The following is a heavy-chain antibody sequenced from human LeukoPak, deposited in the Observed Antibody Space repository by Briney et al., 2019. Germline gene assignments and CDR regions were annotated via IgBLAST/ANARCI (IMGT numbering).Heavy chain of an antibody. CDR3: ARDRWAPTP. D-gene: IGHD1-26*01. Sequence: GGSLRLSCAASGFTFSSYAMHWVRQAPGKGLEWVAVISYDGSNKYYADSVKGRFTISRDNSKNTLYLQMSSLRAEDTAVYYCARDRWAPTPWGQGTLVTVSS. CDR2: ISYDGSNK. CDR1: GFTFSSYA. J-gene: IGHJ5*02. V-gene: IGHV3-30-3*01.